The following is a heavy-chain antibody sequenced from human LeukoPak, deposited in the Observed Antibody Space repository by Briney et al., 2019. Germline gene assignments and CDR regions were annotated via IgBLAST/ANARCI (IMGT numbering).Heavy chain of an antibody. CDR2: IYPGDSDT. V-gene: IGHV5-51*01. D-gene: IGHD3-22*01. Sequence: GESLKISCKGSGYSFTNYWIGWVRQMPGKGLEWMGIIYPGDSDTRYSPSFQGQVTISADKSISTAYLQWSSLKASDTAMYYCARLRNYYDSSGYYWRYYFDYWGQGTLVTVSS. CDR3: ARLRNYYDSSGYYWRYYFDY. CDR1: GYSFTNYW. J-gene: IGHJ4*02.